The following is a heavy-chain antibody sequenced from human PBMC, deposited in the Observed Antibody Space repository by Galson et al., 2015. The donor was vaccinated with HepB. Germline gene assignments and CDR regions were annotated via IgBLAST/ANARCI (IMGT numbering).Heavy chain of an antibody. J-gene: IGHJ4*02. V-gene: IGHV3-49*04. Sequence: SLRLSCAASGFTFGDYAMRWVRQAPGKGLEWVGFIRSKAYGGTTEYAASVKGRFTISRDDSKSIAYLQMNSLKTEDTAVYYCTSHLAYCGGDCSGDYWGQGTLVTVSS. D-gene: IGHD2-21*02. CDR3: TSHLAYCGGDCSGDY. CDR1: GFTFGDYA. CDR2: IRSKAYGGTT.